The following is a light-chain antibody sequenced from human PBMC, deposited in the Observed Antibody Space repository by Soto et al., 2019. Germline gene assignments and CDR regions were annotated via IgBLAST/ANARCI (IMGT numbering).Light chain of an antibody. J-gene: IGKJ5*01. CDR1: QSVSSN. Sequence: EILLTQSPATLSLSPGERATLSCRASQSVSSNLAWYQQKPGQAPRLLIYDASNRATGVPARFSGSESGTDFTLTISSLEPEDFAVYYCQQRYNWPPITFGQGTRLEIK. V-gene: IGKV3-11*01. CDR3: QQRYNWPPIT. CDR2: DAS.